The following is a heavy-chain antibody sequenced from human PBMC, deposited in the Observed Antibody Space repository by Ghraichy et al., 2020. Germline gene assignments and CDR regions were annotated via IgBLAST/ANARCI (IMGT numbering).Heavy chain of an antibody. CDR1: GFAFSTYW. V-gene: IGHV3-7*01. Sequence: GESLNISCAASGFAFSTYWMSWVRQAPGKGLEWVANINQDASAKYYVDSVTGRFTISRDNAKNTLYLQMNSLRGEDTAVYYCARWGDYYDSSGYYYRDGMDVWGQGTTVTVSS. CDR3: ARWGDYYDSSGYYYRDGMDV. J-gene: IGHJ6*02. CDR2: INQDASAK. D-gene: IGHD3-22*01.